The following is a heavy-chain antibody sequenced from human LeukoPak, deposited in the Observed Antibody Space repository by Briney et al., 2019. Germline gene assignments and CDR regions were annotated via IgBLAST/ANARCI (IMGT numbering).Heavy chain of an antibody. J-gene: IGHJ4*02. CDR2: ISSGSSTV. CDR3: AKDLYSGSRRIFDY. D-gene: IGHD1-26*01. CDR1: GFTFSRYS. Sequence: GGSLRLSCATSGFTFSRYSMNWVRQAPGKGLEWVSYISSGSSTVYYADSVKGRFSISRDNAKNSLYLQMTSLRDEDTAVYYCAKDLYSGSRRIFDYWGRGTLVTVSS. V-gene: IGHV3-48*02.